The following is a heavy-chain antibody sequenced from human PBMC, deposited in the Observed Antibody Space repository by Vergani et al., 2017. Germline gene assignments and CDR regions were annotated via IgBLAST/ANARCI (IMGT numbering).Heavy chain of an antibody. V-gene: IGHV1-2*02. Sequence: QVQLVQSGAEVKTPGASVKVSCKVSGYTLTELSMHWVRQAPGKGLEWMGWINPNSGGTNYAQKFQGRVTMTRDTSISTAYMELSRLRSDDTAVYYCARSTLMTTVTYFDYWGQGTLVTVSS. CDR1: GYTLTELS. D-gene: IGHD4-17*01. CDR3: ARSTLMTTVTYFDY. J-gene: IGHJ4*02. CDR2: INPNSGGT.